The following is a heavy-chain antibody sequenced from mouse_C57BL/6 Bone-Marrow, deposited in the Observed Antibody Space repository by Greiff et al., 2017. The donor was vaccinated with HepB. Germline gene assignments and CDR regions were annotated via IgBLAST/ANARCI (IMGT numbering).Heavy chain of an antibody. Sequence: QVQLKESGAELVKPGASVKLSCKASGYTFTEYTIHWVKQRSGQGLEWIGWFYPGSGSIKYKEKFKDKATLTADKSSSTVYMALSRLTSEDSAVYFCARHPYSSGYGYAMDYWGQGTSVTVSS. J-gene: IGHJ4*01. CDR2: FYPGSGSI. V-gene: IGHV1-62-2*01. CDR1: GYTFTEYT. D-gene: IGHD3-2*02. CDR3: ARHPYSSGYGYAMDY.